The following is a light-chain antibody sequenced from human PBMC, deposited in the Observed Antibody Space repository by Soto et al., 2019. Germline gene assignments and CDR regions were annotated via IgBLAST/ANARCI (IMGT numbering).Light chain of an antibody. CDR3: QQYDSVPRT. Sequence: DIQMTQCPSSLSVSVVDRVTITCQANQDIQPFLHWYQQKPEKAPKVLIYGASYFDPGVPSRFSVTGSGTDFTFTISSLQPEDIATYYCQQYDSVPRTFGGGTKVDIK. V-gene: IGKV1-33*01. CDR2: GAS. CDR1: QDIQPF. J-gene: IGKJ4*01.